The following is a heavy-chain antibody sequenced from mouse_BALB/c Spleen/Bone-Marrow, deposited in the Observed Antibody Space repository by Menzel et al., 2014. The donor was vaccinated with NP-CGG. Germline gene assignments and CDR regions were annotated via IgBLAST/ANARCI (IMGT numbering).Heavy chain of an antibody. CDR3: AREGRGSYGSSGYAMDY. V-gene: IGHV2-9*02. D-gene: IGHD1-1*01. Sequence: QVQLQQSGPGLVAPSQSLSITCTVSEFSLRSYGVHWVRQPPGKGLEWLGVIWAGGSINYNSALMSRLSISKDNSKSQVFLKFKSLQNDDTAMYYCAREGRGSYGSSGYAMDYWGQGTSVTVSS. CDR1: EFSLRSYG. CDR2: IWAGGSI. J-gene: IGHJ4*01.